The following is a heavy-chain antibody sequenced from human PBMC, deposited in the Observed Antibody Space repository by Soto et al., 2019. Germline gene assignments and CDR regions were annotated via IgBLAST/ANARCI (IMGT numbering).Heavy chain of an antibody. Sequence: ASVKVSCKASGYTFTSYYMHWVRQAPGQGLEWMGIINPSGGSTSYAQKFQGRVTMTRDTSTSTVYMELSSLRSEDTAVYYCARHRNDYGDYKPENWFDPWGQGTLVTVSS. CDR1: GYTFTSYY. D-gene: IGHD4-17*01. CDR2: INPSGGST. J-gene: IGHJ5*02. V-gene: IGHV1-46*01. CDR3: ARHRNDYGDYKPENWFDP.